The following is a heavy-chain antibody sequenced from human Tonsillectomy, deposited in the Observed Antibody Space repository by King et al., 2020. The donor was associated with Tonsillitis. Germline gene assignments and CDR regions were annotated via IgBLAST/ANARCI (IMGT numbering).Heavy chain of an antibody. Sequence: VQLVESGGGLVQPGGSLRLSCAASGFTFSSYSMNWVRQAPGKGLEWVSYISSSSSTIYYADSVKGRFTISRDNAKNSLYLQMNSLRAEDTAVSYCARDLGYCSSTSCYNYFDYWGQGTLVTVSS. CDR2: ISSSSSTI. D-gene: IGHD2-2*02. CDR1: GFTFSSYS. CDR3: ARDLGYCSSTSCYNYFDY. J-gene: IGHJ4*02. V-gene: IGHV3-48*01.